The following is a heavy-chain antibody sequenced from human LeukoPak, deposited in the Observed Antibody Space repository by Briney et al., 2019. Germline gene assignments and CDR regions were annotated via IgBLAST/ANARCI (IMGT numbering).Heavy chain of an antibody. J-gene: IGHJ4*02. Sequence: PSETLSLTCTVSGDSINSLDLWSWVRQPPGKGLEWIGEMYLSGTTHSNPSVKSRVTISVDTSKNQFSLKLSSVTAADTAVYYCARLVAARPPYFDYWGQGTLVTVSS. CDR1: GDSINSLDL. CDR2: MYLSGTT. CDR3: ARLVAARPPYFDY. D-gene: IGHD6-6*01. V-gene: IGHV4-4*02.